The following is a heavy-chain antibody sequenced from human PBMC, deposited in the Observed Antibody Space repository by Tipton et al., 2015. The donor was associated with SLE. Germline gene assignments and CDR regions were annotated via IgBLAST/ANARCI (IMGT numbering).Heavy chain of an antibody. CDR2: IDHDGSGP. V-gene: IGHV3-74*01. CDR1: GGSISSSNW. J-gene: IGHJ4*02. CDR3: ARAVADWGWLIVC. D-gene: IGHD7-27*01. Sequence: LSLTCAVSGGSISSSNWWSWFRQVPGKGLEWVSRIDHDGSGPSYAGSVEDRFTISRDSTKKTLYLQMNSLRAEDTAVYYCARAVADWGWLIVCWGRGTQVTVSS.